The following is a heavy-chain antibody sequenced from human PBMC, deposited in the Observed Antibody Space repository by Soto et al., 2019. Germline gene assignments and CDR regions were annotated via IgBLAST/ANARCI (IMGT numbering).Heavy chain of an antibody. J-gene: IGHJ2*01. V-gene: IGHV1-69*02. D-gene: IGHD5-18*01. Sequence: QVQLVQSGAEVKKPGSSVKVSCKASGGTFSSYTISWVRQAPGQGLEWMGRSIPILGIANYAKKFQGRVTITADKSTSTAYMELSRLRSEDTVVYYCARTVDTAMVAPCWYFDLWGRGTLVTVSS. CDR2: SIPILGIA. CDR1: GGTFSSYT. CDR3: ARTVDTAMVAPCWYFDL.